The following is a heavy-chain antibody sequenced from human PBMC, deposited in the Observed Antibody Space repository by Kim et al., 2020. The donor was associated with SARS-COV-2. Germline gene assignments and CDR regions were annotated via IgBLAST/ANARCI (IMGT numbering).Heavy chain of an antibody. Sequence: GGSLRLSCAASGFTVSSNYMSWVRQAPGKGLEWVSVIYSGGSTYYADSVKGRFTISRDNSKNTLYLQMNSLRAEDTAVYYCARESGDYGSGLYYYYGMDVWGQGTTVTVSS. V-gene: IGHV3-53*01. CDR1: GFTVSSNY. CDR2: IYSGGST. J-gene: IGHJ6*02. D-gene: IGHD3-10*01. CDR3: ARESGDYGSGLYYYYGMDV.